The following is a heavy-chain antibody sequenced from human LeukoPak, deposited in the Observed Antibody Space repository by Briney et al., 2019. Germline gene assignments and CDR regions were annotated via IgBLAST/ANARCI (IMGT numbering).Heavy chain of an antibody. CDR3: ARLDCSSTSCYSHNWFDP. Sequence: SETLSLTCTVSGGSISSYYWSWIRQPPGKGLEWIGEINHSGSTNYNPSLKSRVTISVDTSKNQFSLKLSSVTAADTAVYYCARLDCSSTSCYSHNWFDPWGQGTLVTVSS. D-gene: IGHD2-2*01. V-gene: IGHV4-34*01. CDR2: INHSGST. J-gene: IGHJ5*02. CDR1: GGSISSYY.